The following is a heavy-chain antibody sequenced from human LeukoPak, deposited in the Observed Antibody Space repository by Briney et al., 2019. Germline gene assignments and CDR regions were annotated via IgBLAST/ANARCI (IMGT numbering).Heavy chain of an antibody. D-gene: IGHD2-21*02. V-gene: IGHV4-4*02. Sequence: SETLSLTCTVSRGSISSPNWWTWVRQPPGKGLGWIGEIYHGGSTNHNPSLISRLTISLDRSRNQVSLKLSSVTAADTAVYYCASRTATAPEGFDIWGQGTIVTVSA. CDR2: IYHGGST. CDR3: ASRTATAPEGFDI. CDR1: RGSISSPNW. J-gene: IGHJ3*02.